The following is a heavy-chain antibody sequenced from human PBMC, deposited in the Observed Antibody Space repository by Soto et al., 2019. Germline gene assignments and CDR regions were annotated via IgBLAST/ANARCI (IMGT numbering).Heavy chain of an antibody. CDR2: INRNSGGT. V-gene: IGHV1-2*04. CDR1: GYTFTGYY. CDR3: ARVPYCSGGSCYSTRRVYFDY. Sequence: ASVKVSCKASGYTFTGYYMHWVRQAPGQGLEWMGWINRNSGGTNYAQKFQGWVTMTRDTSMSTAYMELSSLRSEDTAVYYCARVPYCSGGSCYSTRRVYFDYWGQGTLVTVSS. J-gene: IGHJ4*02. D-gene: IGHD2-15*01.